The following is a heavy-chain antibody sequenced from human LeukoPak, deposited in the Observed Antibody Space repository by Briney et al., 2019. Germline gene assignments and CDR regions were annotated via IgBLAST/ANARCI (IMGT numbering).Heavy chain of an antibody. Sequence: GYIYYTRSTHYPPSLNSRATISVATSNNQFPLKLSSVTAADTAVYYCARTPSSTPEICLDYWGQGTLVTVSS. J-gene: IGHJ4*02. CDR2: IYYTRST. V-gene: IGHV4-59*08. D-gene: IGHD1-14*01. CDR3: ARTPSSTPEICLDY.